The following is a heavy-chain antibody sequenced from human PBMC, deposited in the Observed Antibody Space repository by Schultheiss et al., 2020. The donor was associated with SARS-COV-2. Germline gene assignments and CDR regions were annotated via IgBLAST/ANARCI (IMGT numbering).Heavy chain of an antibody. Sequence: SVKVSCKASGYTFTSYGISWVRQAPGQGLEWMGGIIPIFGTANYAQKFQGRVTITADESTSTAYMELSSLRSEDTAVHYCARDRYDFWSGYVSYWYFDLWGRGTLVTVSS. J-gene: IGHJ2*01. D-gene: IGHD3-3*01. V-gene: IGHV1-69*13. CDR2: IIPIFGTA. CDR3: ARDRYDFWSGYVSYWYFDL. CDR1: GYTFTSYG.